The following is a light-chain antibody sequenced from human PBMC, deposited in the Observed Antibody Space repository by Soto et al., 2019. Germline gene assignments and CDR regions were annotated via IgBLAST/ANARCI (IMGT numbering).Light chain of an antibody. CDR2: GAF. Sequence: IVLTHSPATLSFSPGEIATLSFRASQSVSNHLAWYQQKPGQAPRLLIYGAFTRATGIPARFSGTGSGTEFTLTISSLQSEDFALYYCQQYNDWPLTFGQGTKVDIK. CDR1: QSVSNH. V-gene: IGKV3-15*01. J-gene: IGKJ1*01. CDR3: QQYNDWPLT.